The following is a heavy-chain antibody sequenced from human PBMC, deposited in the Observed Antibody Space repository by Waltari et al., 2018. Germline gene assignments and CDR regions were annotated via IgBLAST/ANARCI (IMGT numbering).Heavy chain of an antibody. V-gene: IGHV3-23*03. Sequence: VQLLESGGGLVQPGGSLRLSCAASGFTFSSFALRWVRQAPGKGLEWVSVIYSGGSTYYADSVKGRFTISRDNSKNSLYLQMNSLRAEDTAVYYCAKAVVVAATPNYFDYWGQGTLVIVS. CDR1: GFTFSSFA. J-gene: IGHJ4*02. CDR3: AKAVVVAATPNYFDY. CDR2: IYSGGST. D-gene: IGHD2-15*01.